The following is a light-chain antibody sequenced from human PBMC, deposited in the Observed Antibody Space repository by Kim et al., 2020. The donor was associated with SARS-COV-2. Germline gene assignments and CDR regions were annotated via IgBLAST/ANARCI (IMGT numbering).Light chain of an antibody. CDR1: SLRSYY. CDR3: NSRDSNTNVV. Sequence: VALGQTVRITCQGASLRSYYASWYQQKPGQAPLLVIYGKNNRPSGTPDRFSGSSSGNTASLTITGAQAEDEAGYYCNSRDSNTNVVFGGGTQLTVL. V-gene: IGLV3-19*01. J-gene: IGLJ2*01. CDR2: GKN.